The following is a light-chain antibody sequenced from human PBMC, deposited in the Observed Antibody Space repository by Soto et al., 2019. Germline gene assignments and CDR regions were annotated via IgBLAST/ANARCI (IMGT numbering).Light chain of an antibody. Sequence: PGTLSLSPGERATLSCRASQSVSRNYLAWFQQKPGQAPRLLIYDASTRATGIPDKFGGSGSGTDFTLTISRLEPEDCAVYYCKKYVSSPITLGQGTPLA. CDR1: QSVSRNY. J-gene: IGKJ5*01. CDR2: DAS. V-gene: IGKV3-20*01. CDR3: KKYVSSPIT.